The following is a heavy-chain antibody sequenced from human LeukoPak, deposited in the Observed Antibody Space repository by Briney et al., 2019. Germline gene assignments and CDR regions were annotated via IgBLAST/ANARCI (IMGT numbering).Heavy chain of an antibody. Sequence: GGSLRLSCAASGFTFSSYSMNWVRQAPGKGLEWVSYISSSSSTIYYADSVKGRFTISRDNAKNSLYLQMNSLRAEDTAVYYCARGWSTMIVVPDAFDIWGQGTMVTVSS. CDR1: GFTFSSYS. CDR2: ISSSSSTI. V-gene: IGHV3-48*04. CDR3: ARGWSTMIVVPDAFDI. D-gene: IGHD3-22*01. J-gene: IGHJ3*02.